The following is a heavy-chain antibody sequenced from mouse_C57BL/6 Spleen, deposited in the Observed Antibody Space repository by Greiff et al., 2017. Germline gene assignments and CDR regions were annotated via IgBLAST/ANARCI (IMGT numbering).Heavy chain of an antibody. Sequence: QVQLQQSGPGLVAPSQSLSITCTVSGFSLTSYGVHWVRQPPGKGLEWLVVIWSDGSTTYNSALKTRMSISKDNSKSQVFLKMNSLQTDDTAMYYCARHAGTYWYLDVWGTGTTVTVSS. CDR2: IWSDGST. CDR1: GFSLTSYG. V-gene: IGHV2-6-1*01. J-gene: IGHJ1*03. D-gene: IGHD4-1*01. CDR3: ARHAGTYWYLDV.